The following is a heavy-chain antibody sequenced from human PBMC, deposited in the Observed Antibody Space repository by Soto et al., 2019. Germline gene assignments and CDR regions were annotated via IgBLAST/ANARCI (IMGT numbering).Heavy chain of an antibody. Sequence: GGSLRLSFAASGFTFSSYAMHWVRQAPGKGLEWVAVISYDGSNKYYADSVKGRFTISRDNSKNTLYLQMNSLRAEDTAVYYCARDYGLRYYDSSGYYDYWGQGTLVTVSS. D-gene: IGHD3-22*01. V-gene: IGHV3-30-3*01. CDR2: ISYDGSNK. J-gene: IGHJ4*02. CDR1: GFTFSSYA. CDR3: ARDYGLRYYDSSGYYDY.